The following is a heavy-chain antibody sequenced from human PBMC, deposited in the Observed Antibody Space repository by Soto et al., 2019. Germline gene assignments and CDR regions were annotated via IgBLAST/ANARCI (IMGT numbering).Heavy chain of an antibody. J-gene: IGHJ6*02. V-gene: IGHV1-24*01. CDR1: GYTLTELS. D-gene: IGHD1-26*01. CDR2: FDPEDGET. Sequence: ASVKVSCKVSGYTLTELSMHWVRQAPGKGLEWMGGFDPEDGETIYAQKFQGRVTMTEDTSTDTAYMELSSLRSEDTAVYYCATEKRLGATPKEYYYYGMDVWGQGTTVTVSS. CDR3: ATEKRLGATPKEYYYYGMDV.